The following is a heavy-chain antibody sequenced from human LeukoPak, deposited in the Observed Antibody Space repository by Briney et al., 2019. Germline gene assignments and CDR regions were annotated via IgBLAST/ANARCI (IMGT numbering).Heavy chain of an antibody. Sequence: SETLSLTCTVSGGSISSSSYYWGWIRQPPGKGLEWIGSIYYSGSTYYNPSLKSRVTISVDTSKNQFSLKLSSVTAADTAVYYCARHLTTVTFNWFDPWGQGTLVTVSS. CDR3: ARHLTTVTFNWFDP. J-gene: IGHJ5*02. CDR2: IYYSGST. CDR1: GGSISSSSYY. D-gene: IGHD4-17*01. V-gene: IGHV4-39*01.